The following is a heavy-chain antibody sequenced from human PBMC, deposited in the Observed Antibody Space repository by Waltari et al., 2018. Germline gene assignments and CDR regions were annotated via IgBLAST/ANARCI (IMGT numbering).Heavy chain of an antibody. D-gene: IGHD6-6*01. V-gene: IGHV4-34*01. CDR2: SNHSGST. CDR3: ARFGIAALKSFDY. J-gene: IGHJ4*02. Sequence: QVQLQQWGAGLLKPSETLSLTCAVHGGSFSGYYWSWIRQPPGKGLEWIGESNHSGSTNYNPSLKSRVTISVDTSKNQFSLKLSSVTAADTAVYYCARFGIAALKSFDYWGQGTLVTVSS. CDR1: GGSFSGYY.